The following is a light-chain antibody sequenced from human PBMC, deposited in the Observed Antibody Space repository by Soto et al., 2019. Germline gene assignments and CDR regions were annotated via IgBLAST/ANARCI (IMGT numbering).Light chain of an antibody. CDR3: QQRSNWPRT. Sequence: EVVLTQSPATLSLSPGERATLSCRASQSVSSLLAWYQQKPGQAPRLLIYGASNRATGIPGRFSGSGSGTDFTLTISGLEPEDFAVYYCQQRSNWPRTFGGGTKVDIK. J-gene: IGKJ4*01. CDR1: QSVSSL. CDR2: GAS. V-gene: IGKV3-11*01.